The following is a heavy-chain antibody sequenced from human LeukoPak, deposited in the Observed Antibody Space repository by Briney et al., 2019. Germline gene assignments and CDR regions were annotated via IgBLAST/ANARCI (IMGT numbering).Heavy chain of an antibody. CDR2: INPNSGGT. D-gene: IGHD1-26*01. J-gene: IGHJ4*02. CDR1: GYTFTGYY. Sequence: ASVKVSCKASGYTFTGYYMHWVRQAPGQGLEWMGRINPNSGGTNYAQKFQGRVTMTRDTSISTAYMELSRLRSDDTAVYYCARSSSVVGAKTPSDYWGQGTLVTVSS. CDR3: ARSSSVVGAKTPSDY. V-gene: IGHV1-2*06.